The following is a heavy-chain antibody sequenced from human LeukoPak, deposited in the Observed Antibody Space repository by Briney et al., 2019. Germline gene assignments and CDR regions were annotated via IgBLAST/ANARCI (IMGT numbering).Heavy chain of an antibody. J-gene: IGHJ4*02. CDR1: GFTFSTYA. D-gene: IGHD5-18*01. CDR3: AKDISQGYTYGFIEQDF. Sequence: GGSLRLSCAASGFTFSTYAMSWVRQAPGKGLEWVSAISGDDGSTYYADSLKGRFTISRDNSENTLYLQMNSLRAEDTAVYYCAKDISQGYTYGFIEQDFWGQGTPVTVSS. V-gene: IGHV3-23*01. CDR2: ISGDDGST.